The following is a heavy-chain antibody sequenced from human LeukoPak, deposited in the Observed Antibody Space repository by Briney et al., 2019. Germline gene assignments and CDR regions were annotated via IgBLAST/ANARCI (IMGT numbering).Heavy chain of an antibody. CDR2: IYYSGST. J-gene: IGHJ5*02. D-gene: IGHD3-10*01. V-gene: IGHV4-39*01. CDR1: GGSISSSSYY. CDR3: ARGRSITMVRGVISGFDP. Sequence: SETLSLTCTVSGGSISSSSYYWGWIRQPPGKGLEWIGSIYYSGSTYYNPSLKSRVTISVDTSKNQFSLKLSSVTAADTAVYYCARGRSITMVRGVISGFDPWGQGTLVTVSS.